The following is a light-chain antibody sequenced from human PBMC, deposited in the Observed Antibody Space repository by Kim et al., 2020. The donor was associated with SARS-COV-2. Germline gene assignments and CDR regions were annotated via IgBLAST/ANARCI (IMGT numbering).Light chain of an antibody. CDR2: SNN. V-gene: IGLV1-44*01. Sequence: GQIVTISFSGSSSNIGINTANWYQQLPGTAPKPLIYSNNQRPSGVPERFSGSKSVTSASLAIGGLQSEDEAHYYCAAWDDSLNRVVFGGGTQLTVL. CDR3: AAWDDSLNRVV. J-gene: IGLJ2*01. CDR1: SSNIGINT.